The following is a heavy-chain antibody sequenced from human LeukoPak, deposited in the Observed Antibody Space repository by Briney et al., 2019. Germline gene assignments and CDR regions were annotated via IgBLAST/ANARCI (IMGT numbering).Heavy chain of an antibody. CDR2: ISGSGGST. Sequence: PGGSLRLSCAASGFTFSSYAMSWVRQAPGKGLEWVSAISGSGGSTYYADSVKGRFTISRDNSKNTLYLQMNSLRAEDTAVYYCAKPLRGYCSSTSCYQHDYWGQGTLVTVSS. D-gene: IGHD2-2*01. CDR1: GFTFSSYA. V-gene: IGHV3-23*01. CDR3: AKPLRGYCSSTSCYQHDY. J-gene: IGHJ4*02.